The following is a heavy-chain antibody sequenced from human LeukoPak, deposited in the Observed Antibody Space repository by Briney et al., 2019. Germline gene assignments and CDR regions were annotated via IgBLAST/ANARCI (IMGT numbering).Heavy chain of an antibody. CDR1: GFTFSSYA. CDR2: IRSKAYGGTT. Sequence: EPGGSLRLSCAASGFTFSSYAMSWFRQAPGKGLEWVGFIRSKAYGGTTEYAASVKGRFTISRDDSKSIAYLQMNSLKTEDTAVYYCTRDAVYYYDSSGYYPDYWGQGTLVTVSS. V-gene: IGHV3-49*03. CDR3: TRDAVYYYDSSGYYPDY. D-gene: IGHD3-22*01. J-gene: IGHJ4*02.